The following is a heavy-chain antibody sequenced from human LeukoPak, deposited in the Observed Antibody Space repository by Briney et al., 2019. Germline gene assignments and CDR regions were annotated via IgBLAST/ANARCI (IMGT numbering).Heavy chain of an antibody. Sequence: GGSLRLSCAASGFTFSDYYMSWVRQAPGKGLEWVSFISGSASTIYYADSVKGRFTISRDNAKKSFYLQMNSLRAEDTAVYYCARVWRQQLELDHWGQGTLVIVSS. D-gene: IGHD6-13*01. CDR2: ISGSASTI. V-gene: IGHV3-11*04. J-gene: IGHJ4*02. CDR1: GFTFSDYY. CDR3: ARVWRQQLELDH.